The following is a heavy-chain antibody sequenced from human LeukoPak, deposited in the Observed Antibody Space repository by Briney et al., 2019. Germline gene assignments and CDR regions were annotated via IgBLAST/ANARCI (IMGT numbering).Heavy chain of an antibody. CDR1: GGSFSGYY. CDR3: ARQTYYYGSGTIYDAFDI. CDR2: INHSGST. D-gene: IGHD3-10*01. J-gene: IGHJ3*02. Sequence: SETLSLTCAVYGGSFSGYYWSWIRQPPGKGLEWIGEINHSGSTNYNPSLESRVTISVDTSKNQFSLKLSSVTAADTAVYYCARQTYYYGSGTIYDAFDIWGQGTMVTVSS. V-gene: IGHV4-34*01.